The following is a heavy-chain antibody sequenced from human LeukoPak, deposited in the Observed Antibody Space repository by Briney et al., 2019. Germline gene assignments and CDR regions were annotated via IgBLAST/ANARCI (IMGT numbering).Heavy chain of an antibody. V-gene: IGHV1-2*02. CDR3: AREDMEDSSGYQLDY. J-gene: IGHJ4*02. D-gene: IGHD3-22*01. Sequence: GASVKVSCKASGYTFTGYYLHWVRQAPGQGLEWMGWINPNSGGTNYAQKFQGRAIMTRATSISTAYMEMSRLRSDETAVYYCAREDMEDSSGYQLDYWGQGTLVTVSS. CDR2: INPNSGGT. CDR1: GYTFTGYY.